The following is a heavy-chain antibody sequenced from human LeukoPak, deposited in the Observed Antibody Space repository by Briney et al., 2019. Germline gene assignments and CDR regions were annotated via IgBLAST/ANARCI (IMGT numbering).Heavy chain of an antibody. CDR3: ARDRIVGMDV. CDR2: IWYDGSNK. D-gene: IGHD2-15*01. CDR1: GYTFSSYA. V-gene: IGHV3-33*08. Sequence: PGGSLRLSCAASGYTFSSYAMSWVRQAPGKGLEWVAVIWYDGSNKYYADSVKGRFTISRDNSKNTLYLQMNSLRAEDTAVYYCARDRIVGMDVWGKGTTVTVSS. J-gene: IGHJ6*04.